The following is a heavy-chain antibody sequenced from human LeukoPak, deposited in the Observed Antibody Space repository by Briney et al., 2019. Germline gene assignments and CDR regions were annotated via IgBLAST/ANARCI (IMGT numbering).Heavy chain of an antibody. CDR3: ARLKDGYGFDY. D-gene: IGHD5-18*01. CDR1: GGSLSSSSSD. Sequence: SETLSLTCTVSGGSLSSSSSDWGWKRQPPGKLLEWIGSIYYSWSTYYNPSLRSRVTISVVTSKNQFSLKLSSVTAADTAVYYCARLKDGYGFDYWGQGSLVTVSS. V-gene: IGHV4-39*01. CDR2: IYYSWST. J-gene: IGHJ4*02.